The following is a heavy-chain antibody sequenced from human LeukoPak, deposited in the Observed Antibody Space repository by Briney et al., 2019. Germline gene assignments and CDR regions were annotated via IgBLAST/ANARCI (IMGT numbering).Heavy chain of an antibody. CDR3: ARDLYDAFDI. CDR1: GFTFSDYY. CDR2: ISSSSSYI. V-gene: IGHV3-11*06. Sequence: GGSLRLSCAASGFTFSDYYMSWIRRAPGKGLEWVSSISSSSSYIYYADSVKGRFTISRDNAKNSLYLQMNSLRAEDTAVYYCARDLYDAFDIWGQGTMVTVSS. J-gene: IGHJ3*02.